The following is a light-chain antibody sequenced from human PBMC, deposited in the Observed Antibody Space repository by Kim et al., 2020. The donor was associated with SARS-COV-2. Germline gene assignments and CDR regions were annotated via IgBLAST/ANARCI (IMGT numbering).Light chain of an antibody. CDR2: DVS. V-gene: IGLV2-11*01. CDR1: SSDVGGYTY. J-gene: IGLJ2*01. Sequence: GQSVTISCTGTSSDVGGYTYVSWYQQHTGKAPKLMIYDVSKRPSGVPDRFSGSKSGNTASLTISGLQAEDEADYYCCSYAGSYSVVFGGGTQLTVL. CDR3: CSYAGSYSVV.